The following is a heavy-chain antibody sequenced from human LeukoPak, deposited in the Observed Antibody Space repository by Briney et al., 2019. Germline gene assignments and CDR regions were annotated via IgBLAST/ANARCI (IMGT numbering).Heavy chain of an antibody. CDR2: INPNSGGT. CDR3: ARYWFGEPGEFDY. CDR1: GYTFTCYY. J-gene: IGHJ4*02. Sequence: ASVKVSCKASGYTFTCYYMHWVRQAPGQGLEWMGWINPNSGGTNYSQKFQGRVTMTRDTSISTAYMELSRLRSDDTAVYYCARYWFGEPGEFDYWGQGTLVNVSS. V-gene: IGHV1-2*02. D-gene: IGHD3-10*01.